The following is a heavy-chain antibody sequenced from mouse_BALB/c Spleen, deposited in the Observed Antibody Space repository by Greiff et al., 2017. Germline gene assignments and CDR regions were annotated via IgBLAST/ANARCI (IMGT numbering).Heavy chain of an antibody. J-gene: IGHJ4*01. Sequence: EVQRVESGPGLVKPSQSLSLTCSVTGYSITSGYYWNWIRQFPGNKLEWMGYISYDGSNNYNPSLKNRISITRDTSKNQFFLKLNSVTTEDTATYYCARRVIYYEYDDAMDYWGQGTSVTVSS. CDR3: ARRVIYYEYDDAMDY. CDR2: ISYDGSN. V-gene: IGHV3-6*02. D-gene: IGHD2-4*01. CDR1: GYSITSGYY.